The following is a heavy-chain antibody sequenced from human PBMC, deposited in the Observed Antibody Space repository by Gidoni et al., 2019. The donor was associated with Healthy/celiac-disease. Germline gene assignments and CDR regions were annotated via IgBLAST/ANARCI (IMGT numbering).Heavy chain of an antibody. CDR1: GGTFSSYA. CDR2: IIPIFGTA. D-gene: IGHD1-26*01. J-gene: IGHJ4*02. V-gene: IGHV1-69*01. Sequence: EVKKPGSSVKVSCKASGGTFSSYAISWVRQAPGQGLEWMGGIIPIFGTANYAQKFQGRVTITADESTSTAYMELSSLRSEDTAVYYCAREGLRWELPRRYYFDYWGQGTLVTVSS. CDR3: AREGLRWELPRRYYFDY.